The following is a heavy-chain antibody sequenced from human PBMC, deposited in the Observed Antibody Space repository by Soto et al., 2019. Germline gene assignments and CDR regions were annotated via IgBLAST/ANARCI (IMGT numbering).Heavy chain of an antibody. CDR1: GGSISSYY. CDR3: ARERVSSSWYNSYGMDV. Sequence: QVQLQESGPGLVKPSETLSLTCTVSGGSISSYYWSWIRQPPGKGLEWFGYIYYSGRTNYNPSLKGRVTISVDTSKNLFALKLSSVTAADTAVYCCARERVSSSWYNSYGMDVWGQGTTVSVSS. D-gene: IGHD6-13*01. J-gene: IGHJ6*02. CDR2: IYYSGRT. V-gene: IGHV4-59*01.